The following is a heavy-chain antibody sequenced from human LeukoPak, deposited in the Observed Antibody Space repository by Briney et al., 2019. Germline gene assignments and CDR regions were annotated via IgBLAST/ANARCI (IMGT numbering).Heavy chain of an antibody. CDR2: ISYGNT. CDR3: ARDKAHSYGRYFDP. D-gene: IGHD5-18*01. V-gene: IGHV4-59*01. CDR1: GGSISTYY. J-gene: IGHJ5*02. Sequence: SETLSLTCSVAGGSISTYYWNWIRQTPGKGLEWIGHISYGNTDYNPSLKSRVTISVDTCKNQFSLKLTSVTAAETAVYYCARDKAHSYGRYFDPWGQGALVIVSS.